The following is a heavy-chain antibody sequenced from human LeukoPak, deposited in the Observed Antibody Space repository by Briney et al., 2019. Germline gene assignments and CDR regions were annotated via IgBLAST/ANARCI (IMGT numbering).Heavy chain of an antibody. Sequence: GASVKVSCKASGYTFTSYGISWVRQAPGQGLEWMGWISAYNGNTNYAQKLQGRVTMTTDTSTSTAYMELRSLRSDDTAVYYCATLTPYYDFWSGSEGSYYMDVWGKGTTVTVSS. V-gene: IGHV1-18*01. CDR3: ATLTPYYDFWSGSEGSYYMDV. J-gene: IGHJ6*03. CDR2: ISAYNGNT. D-gene: IGHD3-3*01. CDR1: GYTFTSYG.